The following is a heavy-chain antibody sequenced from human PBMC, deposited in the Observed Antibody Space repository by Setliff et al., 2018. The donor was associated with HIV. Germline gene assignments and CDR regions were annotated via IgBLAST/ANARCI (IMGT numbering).Heavy chain of an antibody. J-gene: IGHJ6*03. CDR1: GYTFTGYY. Sequence: GASVKVSCKASGYTFTGYYMHWVRQAPGQGLEWMGRINPYSGDTNYAQKFQGRVAMTRDTSISTAYMELSRLRSDDTAVYFCARGSPAVNYYYYYMDLWGGGTTVTVSS. CDR2: INPYSGDT. CDR3: ARGSPAVNYYYYYMDL. V-gene: IGHV1-2*06. D-gene: IGHD6-19*01.